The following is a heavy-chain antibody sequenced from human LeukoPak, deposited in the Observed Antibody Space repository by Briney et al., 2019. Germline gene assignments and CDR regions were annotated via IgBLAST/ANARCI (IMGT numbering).Heavy chain of an antibody. Sequence: PGGSLRLSCAASGFTFSGSAMHWVRQASGKGLEWVGRIRSKANSYATAYAAPVKGRFTISRDDSKNTAYLQMNSLKTEDTAVYYCTRPHAGEDAFDIWGQGTMVTVSS. CDR1: GFTFSGSA. J-gene: IGHJ3*02. CDR3: TRPHAGEDAFDI. CDR2: IRSKANSYAT. V-gene: IGHV3-73*01.